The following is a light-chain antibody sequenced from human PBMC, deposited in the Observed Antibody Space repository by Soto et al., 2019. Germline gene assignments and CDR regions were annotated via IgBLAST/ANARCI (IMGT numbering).Light chain of an antibody. CDR3: QQYGSSPT. CDR2: GAS. J-gene: IGKJ1*01. CDR1: QSVSSSY. Sequence: ELVLTQSPGTLSLSPGERATLSCRASQSVSSSYLAWYQQKPGQAPRLLIYGASSRATGIPDRCSGSGSGTDFTLTISRLEPEDFAVYYCQQYGSSPTFGQGTKV. V-gene: IGKV3-20*01.